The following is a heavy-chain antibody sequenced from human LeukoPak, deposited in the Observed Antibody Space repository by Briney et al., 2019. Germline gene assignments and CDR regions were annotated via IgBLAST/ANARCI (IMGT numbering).Heavy chain of an antibody. V-gene: IGHV1-2*02. Sequence: ASVKVSCKASGYTFTGYYMHWVRQAPGQGLEWMGWINPNSGGTNYAQKLQGRVTMTTDTSTSTAYMELRSLRSDDTAVYYCARDMSYGGGGGYWGQGTLVTVSS. CDR2: INPNSGGT. J-gene: IGHJ4*02. CDR1: GYTFTGYY. D-gene: IGHD4-23*01. CDR3: ARDMSYGGGGGY.